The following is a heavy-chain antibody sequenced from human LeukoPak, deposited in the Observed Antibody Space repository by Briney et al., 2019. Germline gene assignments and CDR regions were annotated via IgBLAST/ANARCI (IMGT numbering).Heavy chain of an antibody. J-gene: IGHJ4*02. D-gene: IGHD4-17*01. CDR3: TRNTVTVHFDY. V-gene: IGHV3-49*03. Sequence: GGSLRPSCSASGFTFDDYAVSWFRQAPGKGLEWVGFIRSKAFGGTPEYAASVRGRFTISRDDSKSIAYLQMNSLKTEDTAVYYCTRNTVTVHFDYWSQGTLVTVSS. CDR1: GFTFDDYA. CDR2: IRSKAFGGTP.